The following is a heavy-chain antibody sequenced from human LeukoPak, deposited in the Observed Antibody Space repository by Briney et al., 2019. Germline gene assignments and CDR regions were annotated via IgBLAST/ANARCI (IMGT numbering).Heavy chain of an antibody. V-gene: IGHV3-23*01. Sequence: GGSLRLSCAASGFSFSSYAMSWVRQAPGKGLEWVSAITGSDSSTFYADAVKGRFTISKDNSKNTLYLQMNSLRAEDTAVYYCAKRVSGWYLVDYWGQGALVTVSS. CDR3: AKRVSGWYLVDY. D-gene: IGHD6-19*01. CDR2: ITGSDSST. J-gene: IGHJ4*02. CDR1: GFSFSSYA.